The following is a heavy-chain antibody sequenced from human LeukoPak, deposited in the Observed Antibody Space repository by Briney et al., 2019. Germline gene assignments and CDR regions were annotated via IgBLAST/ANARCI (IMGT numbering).Heavy chain of an antibody. CDR1: GGSTSSSSYY. CDR2: IYYSGST. J-gene: IGHJ4*02. V-gene: IGHV4-39*07. Sequence: SETLSLTCTVSGGSTSSSSYYWGWIRQPPGKGLEWIGSIYYSGSTYYNPSLKSRVTISVDTSKNQFSLKLSSVTAADTAVYYCARGGYNWTFDYWGQGTLVTVSS. D-gene: IGHD1-20*01. CDR3: ARGGYNWTFDY.